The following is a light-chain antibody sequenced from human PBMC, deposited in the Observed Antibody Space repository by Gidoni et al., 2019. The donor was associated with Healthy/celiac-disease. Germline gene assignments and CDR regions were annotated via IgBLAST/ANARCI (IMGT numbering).Light chain of an antibody. Sequence: AIRMTTPPSSFSASTGDRVTITCRARQGISSYLAWYQQKPGKAPKLLIYAASSLQSGVPSRFSGSGSGTDFTLTISCLQSEDFATYYCQQYYSYPLTFGGGTKVEIK. CDR3: QQYYSYPLT. CDR1: QGISSY. J-gene: IGKJ4*01. CDR2: AAS. V-gene: IGKV1-8*01.